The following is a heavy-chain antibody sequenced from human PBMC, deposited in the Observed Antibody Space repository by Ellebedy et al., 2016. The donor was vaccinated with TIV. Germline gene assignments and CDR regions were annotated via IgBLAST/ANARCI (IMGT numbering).Heavy chain of an antibody. J-gene: IGHJ4*02. CDR1: GFTFSDHH. Sequence: GESLKISXAASGFTFSDHHMDWVRQAPGKGPEWVGRITSKARSYTTEYAASVKGRFTIQRDDSKNSLYLQMNSLKTEDTAVYYCARAPGSGSRWGQGTLGTVSS. V-gene: IGHV3-72*01. CDR3: ARAPGSGSR. CDR2: ITSKARSYTT. D-gene: IGHD3-10*01.